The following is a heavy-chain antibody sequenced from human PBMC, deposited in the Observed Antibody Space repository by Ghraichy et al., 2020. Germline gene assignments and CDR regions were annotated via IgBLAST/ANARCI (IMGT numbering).Heavy chain of an antibody. D-gene: IGHD6-13*01. Sequence: GGSLRLSCAASGFTFSSYSMNWVRQAPGKGLEWVSYISSSSSTIYYADSVKGRFTISRDNAKNSLYLQMNSLRDEDTAVYYCAREGPLYAAAAGTLNYFDYWGQGTLVTVSS. CDR1: GFTFSSYS. CDR3: AREGPLYAAAAGTLNYFDY. V-gene: IGHV3-48*02. J-gene: IGHJ4*02. CDR2: ISSSSSTI.